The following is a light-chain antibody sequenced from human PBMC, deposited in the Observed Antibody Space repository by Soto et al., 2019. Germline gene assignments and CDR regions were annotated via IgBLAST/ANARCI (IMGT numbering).Light chain of an antibody. Sequence: LTQPASVSGSPGQSITISCTGTSSDVGGYNYVSWYQQHPGKGPKLMIYEVTNRPSGVSFRFSGSKSGNTASLTISGLQAEDEADYYCSSYTAINTVTFGGGTKLTVL. CDR2: EVT. CDR3: SSYTAINTVT. J-gene: IGLJ2*01. CDR1: SSDVGGYNY. V-gene: IGLV2-14*01.